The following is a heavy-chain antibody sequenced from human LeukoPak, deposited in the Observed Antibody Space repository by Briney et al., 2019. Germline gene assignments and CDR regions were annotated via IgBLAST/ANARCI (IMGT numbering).Heavy chain of an antibody. CDR3: ASVAAYCGGDCYPRMDV. V-gene: IGHV3-30*02. J-gene: IGHJ6*04. CDR1: GFTFSNYA. Sequence: GGSLRLSCTASGFTFSNYAMHWVRQAPGKGLEWVAFIRYDGSNKYHADSVKGRFTISRDNSKNTLYLQMNSLRPEDTALYYCASVAAYCGGDCYPRMDVWGKGTTVTVSS. CDR2: IRYDGSNK. D-gene: IGHD2-21*02.